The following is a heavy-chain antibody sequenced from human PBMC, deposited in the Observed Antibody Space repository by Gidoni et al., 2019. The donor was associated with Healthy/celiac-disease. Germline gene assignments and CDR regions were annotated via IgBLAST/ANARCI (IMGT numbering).Heavy chain of an antibody. CDR1: GFTFSSYE. J-gene: IGHJ2*01. D-gene: IGHD6-13*01. CDR3: ARDQGGSSFFDL. V-gene: IGHV3-48*03. CDR2: ISSSGSTI. Sequence: EVQLVESGGGLVQPGGSLRLSCAASGFTFSSYEMNWVRQAPAKGLEWVSYISSSGSTIYYADSVKGRFTISRDNAKNSLYLQMNSLRAEDTAVYYCARDQGGSSFFDLWGRGTLVTVSS.